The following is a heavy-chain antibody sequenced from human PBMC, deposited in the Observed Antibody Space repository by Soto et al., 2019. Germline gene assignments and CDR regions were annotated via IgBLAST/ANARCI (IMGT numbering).Heavy chain of an antibody. CDR3: AKEADSSGYYPYYFDY. V-gene: IGHV3-30*18. Sequence: GSLRLSCAASGFTFSSYGMHWVRQAPGKGLEWVAVISYDGSNKYYADSVKGRFTISRDNSKNTLYLQMNSLRAEDTAVYYCAKEADSSGYYPYYFDYWGQGTLVTVSS. D-gene: IGHD3-22*01. CDR2: ISYDGSNK. J-gene: IGHJ4*02. CDR1: GFTFSSYG.